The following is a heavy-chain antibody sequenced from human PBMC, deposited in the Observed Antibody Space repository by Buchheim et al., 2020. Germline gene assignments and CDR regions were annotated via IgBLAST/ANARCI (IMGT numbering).Heavy chain of an antibody. V-gene: IGHV1-46*01. CDR3: ARDQKAIFGVVISYYGVDV. CDR1: GYTFTSYY. CDR2: INPSGGST. J-gene: IGHJ6*02. D-gene: IGHD3-3*01. Sequence: QVQLVQSGAEVKKPGASVKVSCKASGYTFTSYYMHWVRQAPGQGLEWMGIINPSGGSTSYAQKFQGRVTMTRDTSTSTVYMELSSLRSEDTAVYYCARDQKAIFGVVISYYGVDVWGQGTT.